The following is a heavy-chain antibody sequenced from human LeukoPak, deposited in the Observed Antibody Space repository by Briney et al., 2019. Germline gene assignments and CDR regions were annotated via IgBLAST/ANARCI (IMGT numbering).Heavy chain of an antibody. D-gene: IGHD6-13*01. CDR1: DSSFTRYW. Sequence: GESLHISSKGSDSSFTRYWTGWVRQMPGKGLEWMGIIYPDDSDTRYSPSFQGQVTISADKSINTAYLQWSSLKASDTAIYSCARQGYSSSRDFWGQGTLVTVSS. CDR2: IYPDDSDT. CDR3: ARQGYSSSRDF. J-gene: IGHJ4*02. V-gene: IGHV5-51*01.